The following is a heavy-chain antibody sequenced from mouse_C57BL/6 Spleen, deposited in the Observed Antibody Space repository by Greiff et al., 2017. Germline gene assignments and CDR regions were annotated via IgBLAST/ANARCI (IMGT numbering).Heavy chain of an antibody. CDR3: ARSKDYDAAWFAY. V-gene: IGHV1-42*01. Sequence: EVQLQQSGPELVKPGASVKISCKASGYSFTGYYMNWVKQSPEKSLEWIGEINPSTGGTTYNQKFKAKATLTADKSSSTAYMQLSSLTYEDSAVYYCARSKDYDAAWFAYWGQGTLVTVSA. D-gene: IGHD2-4*01. J-gene: IGHJ3*01. CDR1: GYSFTGYY. CDR2: INPSTGGT.